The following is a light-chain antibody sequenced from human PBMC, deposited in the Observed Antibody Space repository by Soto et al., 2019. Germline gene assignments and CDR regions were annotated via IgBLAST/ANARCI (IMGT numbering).Light chain of an antibody. J-gene: IGLJ2*01. V-gene: IGLV2-8*01. CDR3: SSYAGSDNLV. CDR1: SSDVGAYFY. Sequence: QSALTQTPSASGSPGQSVAISCTGTSSDVGAYFYVSWYQQHPGKAPKLLIYEVTKRPSGVPDRFSGSKSGNTASLTVSGLQAEDEADYYCSSYAGSDNLVFGGGTKLTVL. CDR2: EVT.